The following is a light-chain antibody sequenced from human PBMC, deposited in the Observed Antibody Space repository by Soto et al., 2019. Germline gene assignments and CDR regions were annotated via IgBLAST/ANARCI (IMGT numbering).Light chain of an antibody. Sequence: QSVLTQPASVSGSPGQSITISCTGTSGDVGGYNYVSWYQHYPGKAPKLMIYEVSNRPSGVSNRFSGSKSGNTASLTISGLQTEDEADYYCTSYTSSSTRVFGTGTKVTVL. V-gene: IGLV2-14*01. J-gene: IGLJ1*01. CDR2: EVS. CDR1: SGDVGGYNY. CDR3: TSYTSSSTRV.